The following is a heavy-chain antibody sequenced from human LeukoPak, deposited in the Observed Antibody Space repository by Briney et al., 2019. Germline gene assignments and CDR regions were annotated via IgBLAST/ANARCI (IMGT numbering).Heavy chain of an antibody. V-gene: IGHV4-39*07. D-gene: IGHD4-17*01. Sequence: PSETLSLTCTVSGGSISSSSYYWGWIRQPPGKGLEWIGSIYYSGSTYYNPSLKSRVTISVDTSKNQFSLKLSSVTAADTAVYYCARGGDPDYGEPVLGAFDIWGQGTMVTVSS. CDR1: GGSISSSSYY. CDR3: ARGGDPDYGEPVLGAFDI. CDR2: IYYSGST. J-gene: IGHJ3*02.